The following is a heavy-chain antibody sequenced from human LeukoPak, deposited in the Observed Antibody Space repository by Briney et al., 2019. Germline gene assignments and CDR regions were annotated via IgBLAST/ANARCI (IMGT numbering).Heavy chain of an antibody. J-gene: IGHJ4*02. V-gene: IGHV3-30-3*01. CDR3: SRGLGMYYFDY. D-gene: IGHD1-26*01. CDR1: GFTFSSYA. Sequence: PGGSLRLSCAASGFTFSSYAMYWVRQAPGKGLEWVAVISYDGSNKYYADSVKGRFTISRDNSKNTLFLQMSSLRAEDTAVYYCSRGLGMYYFDYWGQGTLVTVSS. CDR2: ISYDGSNK.